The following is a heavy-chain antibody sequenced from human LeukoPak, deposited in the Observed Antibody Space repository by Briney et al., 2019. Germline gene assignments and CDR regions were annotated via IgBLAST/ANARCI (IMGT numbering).Heavy chain of an antibody. Sequence: SSETLSLTCTVSGGSISSSSYYWGWIRQPPGKGLEWIGSIYYSGSTYYNPSLKSRVTISVDTSKNQFSLKLSSVTAADTAVYYCARDGAYYARSETLPDLWGRGTLVTVSS. CDR2: IYYSGST. V-gene: IGHV4-39*07. CDR3: ARDGAYYARSETLPDL. J-gene: IGHJ2*01. CDR1: GGSISSSSYY. D-gene: IGHD2-2*01.